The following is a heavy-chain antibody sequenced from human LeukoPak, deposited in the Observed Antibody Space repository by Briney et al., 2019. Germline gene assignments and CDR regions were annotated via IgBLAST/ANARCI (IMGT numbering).Heavy chain of an antibody. CDR1: GFTFRSCE. CDR3: VRDGSYCSGGRCFPI. J-gene: IGHJ4*02. CDR2: ISSSGSAI. Sequence: GGSLRLSCAASGFTFRSCEMKWVRQAPGKGMEWVSFISSSGSAIYYADSVKGRFTISRDNAKNSLYLQMNSLRADDTALYYCVRDGSYCSGGRCFPIWGQGTLVTVST. V-gene: IGHV3-48*03. D-gene: IGHD2-15*01.